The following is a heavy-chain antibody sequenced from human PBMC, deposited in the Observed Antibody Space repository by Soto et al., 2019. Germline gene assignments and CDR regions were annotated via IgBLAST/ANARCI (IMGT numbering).Heavy chain of an antibody. Sequence: SETLSLTCTVSGGSISSGGYYWSWIRQHPGKGLEWIGYIYYSGSTYYNPSLKSRVTISVDTSKNQFSLKLSSVTAADTAVYYCARGTYYYDSSGYYLIDYWGQGTLVTVSS. CDR2: IYYSGST. CDR1: GGSISSGGYY. V-gene: IGHV4-31*03. CDR3: ARGTYYYDSSGYYLIDY. D-gene: IGHD3-22*01. J-gene: IGHJ4*02.